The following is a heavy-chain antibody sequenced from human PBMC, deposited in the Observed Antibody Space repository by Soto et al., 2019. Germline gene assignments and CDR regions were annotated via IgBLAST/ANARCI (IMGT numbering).Heavy chain of an antibody. D-gene: IGHD3-10*01. CDR3: ARDSYRGDVVLTPAPYGNDY. CDR1: EFTFKSYG. CDR2: ISFDGNRK. J-gene: IGHJ4*02. V-gene: IGHV3-30*03. Sequence: GGSLRLSCAASEFTFKSYGMHWVRQAPGKGLAWVAVISFDGNRKHYADSVRGRFTISRDNSKNTLYLQMNSLRTEDMAIYYCARDSYRGDVVLTPAPYGNDYWGRGTLVTVSS.